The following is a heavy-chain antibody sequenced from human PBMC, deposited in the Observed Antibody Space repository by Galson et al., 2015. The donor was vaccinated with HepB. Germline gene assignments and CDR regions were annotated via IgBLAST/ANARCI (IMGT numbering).Heavy chain of an antibody. J-gene: IGHJ4*02. CDR1: GGTFSSYA. Sequence: SVKVSCKASGGTFSSYAISWVRQAPGQGLEWMGGIIPIFGTANYAQKFQGRVTITADESTSTAYMELSSLRSEDTAVYYCARAPAPLGLFGVVMDHFDYWGQGTLVTVSS. V-gene: IGHV1-69*13. CDR2: IIPIFGTA. CDR3: ARAPAPLGLFGVVMDHFDY. D-gene: IGHD3-3*01.